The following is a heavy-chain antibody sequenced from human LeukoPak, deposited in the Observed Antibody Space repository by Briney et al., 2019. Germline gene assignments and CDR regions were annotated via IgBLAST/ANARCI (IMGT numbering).Heavy chain of an antibody. CDR3: ARDPAKFWSGHDY. V-gene: IGHV3-33*01. CDR1: GFSFRTYN. J-gene: IGHJ4*02. D-gene: IGHD3-3*01. CDR2: ISYNGGYI. Sequence: GGSLRLSCTASGFSFRTYNLHWVRQAPGKGLEWVAVISYNGGYIHYEDSVKGRFTISRDDSKNTLSLQMSGLRAEDTALYYCARDPAKFWSGHDYWGQGTLVTVSS.